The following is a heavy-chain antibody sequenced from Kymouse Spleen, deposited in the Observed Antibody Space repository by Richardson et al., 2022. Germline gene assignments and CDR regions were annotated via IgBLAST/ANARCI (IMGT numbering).Heavy chain of an antibody. CDR2: INSDGSST. J-gene: IGHJ4*02. CDR1: GFTFSSYW. V-gene: IGHV3-74*01. Sequence: EVQLVESGGGLVQPGGSLRLSCAASGFTFSSYWMHWVRQAPGKGLVWVSRINSDGSSTSYADSVKGRFTISRDNAKNTLYLQMNSLRAEDTAVYYCARVRITIF*LALFDYWGQGTLVTVSS. D-gene: IGHD3-9*01. CDR3: ARVRITIF*LALFDY.